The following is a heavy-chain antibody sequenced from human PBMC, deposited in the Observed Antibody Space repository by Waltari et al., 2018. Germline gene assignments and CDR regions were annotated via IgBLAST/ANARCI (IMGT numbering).Heavy chain of an antibody. D-gene: IGHD5-12*01. CDR2: IYSGGVTT. J-gene: IGHJ4*02. Sequence: EVQLVESGGGLIQPGGSLRLSCAASGFNVFSNYMSWVRQAPGKGLEWVSVIYSGGVTTSYADSVKGRFTISRDDSRNIVYLQMNSLRADDTAVYYCARDRGASGYDFDYWGQGVLVTVSS. V-gene: IGHV3-53*01. CDR3: ARDRGASGYDFDY. CDR1: GFNVFSNY.